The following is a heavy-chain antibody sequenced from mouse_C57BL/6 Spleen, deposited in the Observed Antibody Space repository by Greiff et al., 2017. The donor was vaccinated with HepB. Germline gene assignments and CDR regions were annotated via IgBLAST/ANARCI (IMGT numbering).Heavy chain of an antibody. D-gene: IGHD1-1*01. Sequence: VQLQESGPELVKPGASVKISCKASGYAFSSSWMNWVKQRPGKGLEWIGRIYPGDGDTNYNGKFKGKATLTADKSSSTAYMQLSSLTSEDSAVYFCARAITTVVGRFAYWGQGTLVTVSA. CDR1: GYAFSSSW. CDR2: IYPGDGDT. CDR3: ARAITTVVGRFAY. V-gene: IGHV1-82*01. J-gene: IGHJ3*01.